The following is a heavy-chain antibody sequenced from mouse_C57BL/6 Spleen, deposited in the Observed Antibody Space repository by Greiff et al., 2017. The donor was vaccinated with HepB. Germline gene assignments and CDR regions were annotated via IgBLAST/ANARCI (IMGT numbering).Heavy chain of an antibody. CDR3: ARTHYYGSSPWYFDV. D-gene: IGHD1-1*01. CDR2: IYPGDGDT. V-gene: IGHV1-82*01. Sequence: VKLMESGPELVKPGASVKISCKASGYAFSSSWMNWVKQRPGKGLEWIGRIYPGDGDTNYNGKFKGKATLTADKSSSTAYMQLSSLTSEDSAVYFCARTHYYGSSPWYFDVWGTGTTVTVSS. CDR1: GYAFSSSW. J-gene: IGHJ1*03.